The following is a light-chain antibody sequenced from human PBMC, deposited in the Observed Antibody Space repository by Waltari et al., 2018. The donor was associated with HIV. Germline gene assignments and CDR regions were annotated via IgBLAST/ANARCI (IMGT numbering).Light chain of an antibody. CDR3: FSYAGNNFLL. V-gene: IGLV2-8*01. CDR2: DVS. J-gene: IGLJ2*01. CDR1: SSDIGLYNF. Sequence: QSALTQPPSASGSPGQSVTISCAGPSSDIGLYNFVSWYQHHPGKAPKLRISDVSRRPSGVPDRFSGSKSGNTASLTVSGLQADDEATYYCFSYAGNNFLLFGGGTKLTVL.